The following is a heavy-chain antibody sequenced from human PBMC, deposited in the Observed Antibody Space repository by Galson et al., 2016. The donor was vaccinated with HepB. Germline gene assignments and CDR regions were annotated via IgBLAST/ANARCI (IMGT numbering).Heavy chain of an antibody. CDR3: ARGKAVTGSDPLDP. D-gene: IGHD6-19*01. V-gene: IGHV3-53*01. CDR2: IYSGDST. J-gene: IGHJ5*02. Sequence: SLRLSCAASGFTVSSTFMTWVRQAPGKGLEWVSVIYSGDSTNYADSVKGRFTISRDSSKNTLYLQMNGLRVEDTAVYYCARGKAVTGSDPLDPWGQGTLVTVSS. CDR1: GFTVSSTF.